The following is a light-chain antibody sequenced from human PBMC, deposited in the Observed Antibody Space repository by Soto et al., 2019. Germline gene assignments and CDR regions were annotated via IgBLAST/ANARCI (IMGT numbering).Light chain of an antibody. V-gene: IGLV1-44*01. Sequence: QSALTQPPSASGIPGQRVTISCSGSRSNIGSNNVNWYQQLPGTAPRLLTFNNHLRPSGVPDRFSGSKSGTSASLAISGLQSEDEGDYYCAAWDDGLDGYVFGTGTKVTVL. J-gene: IGLJ1*01. CDR2: NNH. CDR3: AAWDDGLDGYV. CDR1: RSNIGSNN.